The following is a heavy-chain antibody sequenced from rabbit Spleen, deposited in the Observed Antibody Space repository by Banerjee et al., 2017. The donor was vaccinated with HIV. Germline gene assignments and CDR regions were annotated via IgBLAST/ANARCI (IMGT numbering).Heavy chain of an antibody. CDR2: INTVTGKT. Sequence: QEQLVESGGDLVKPGASLTLTCKASGVSFSDKDVMCWVRQAPGKGLEWIACINTVTGKTVYASWAKGRFIMSRTSSTTVTLQMTSLTAADTATYFCARDRGSGWGDAIDPWGQGTLVTVS. V-gene: IGHV1S45*01. CDR1: GVSFSDKDV. J-gene: IGHJ2*01. D-gene: IGHD4-1*01. CDR3: ARDRGSGWGDAIDP.